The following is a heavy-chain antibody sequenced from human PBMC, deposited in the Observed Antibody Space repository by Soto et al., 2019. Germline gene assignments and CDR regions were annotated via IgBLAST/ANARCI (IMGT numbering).Heavy chain of an antibody. CDR1: GYTVTGRY. CDR3: ARESTGVVVVAATDYPFDS. CDR2: INPNSGGP. Sequence: ASVKVSCKASGYTVTGRYIHWVRQAPGQGPEWMGWINPNSGGPNYAQKFRGRVTMTRDTSISTAYMELSRLRSDDTAVYYCARESTGVVVVAATDYPFDSWGQGTLVTVSS. D-gene: IGHD2-15*01. J-gene: IGHJ4*02. V-gene: IGHV1-2*02.